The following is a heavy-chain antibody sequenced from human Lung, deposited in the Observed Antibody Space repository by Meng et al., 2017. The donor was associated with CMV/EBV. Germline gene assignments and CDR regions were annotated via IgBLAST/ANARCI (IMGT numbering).Heavy chain of an antibody. CDR3: ARDFCGELLGWLDP. V-gene: IGHV1-2*02. CDR2: INPNSGGT. J-gene: IGHJ5*02. D-gene: IGHD1-26*01. CDR1: GYTFTGYY. Sequence: SVKVSCXASGYTFTGYYMHWVRQAPGKGLEWMGWINPNSGGTNYAQKFQGRVTMTRDTSISTAYMELSRLRSDDTAVYYCARDFCGELLGWLDPWGQGTLVTVSS.